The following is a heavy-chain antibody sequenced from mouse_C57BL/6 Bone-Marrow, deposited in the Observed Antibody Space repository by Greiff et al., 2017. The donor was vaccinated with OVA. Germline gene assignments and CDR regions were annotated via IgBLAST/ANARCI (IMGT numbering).Heavy chain of an antibody. D-gene: IGHD2-12*01. CDR3: ARTGLYCDGPY. J-gene: IGHJ2*01. CDR1: GYTFTSYT. V-gene: IGHV1-4*01. Sequence: QVQLQQSGAELVRPGASVKMSCKASGYTFTSYTMHWVKQRPGQGLEWIGYINPSSGYTKYNQKFKDKATLTADKSSSTAYMQLSSLTSEDSAVYYCARTGLYCDGPYWGQGTTLTVSS. CDR2: INPSSGYT.